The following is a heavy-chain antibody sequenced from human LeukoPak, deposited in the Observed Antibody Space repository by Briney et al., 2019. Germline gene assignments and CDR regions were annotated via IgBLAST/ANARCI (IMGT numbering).Heavy chain of an antibody. CDR2: ISSSSSTI. J-gene: IGHJ5*01. Sequence: KPGGSLRLSCAASGFMFSDEYMSWIRQAPGKGLEWVSCISSSSSTIYYADSVKGRFTISRDNAKNSLYLQMNSLRAEDTAVYYCAKRGPPLYGYGNWIDSWGQGTLVSVSS. CDR3: AKRGPPLYGYGNWIDS. CDR1: GFMFSDEY. V-gene: IGHV3-11*04. D-gene: IGHD5-18*01.